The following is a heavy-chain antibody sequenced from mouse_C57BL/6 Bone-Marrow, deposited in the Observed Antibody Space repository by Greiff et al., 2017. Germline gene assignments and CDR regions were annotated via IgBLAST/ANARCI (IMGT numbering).Heavy chain of an antibody. CDR3: ARYGVGYGYDRGDY. CDR1: GYTFTSYW. CDR2: IDPSDSYT. Sequence: QVQLQQPGAELVRPGTSVKLSCKASGYTFTSYWMHWVQQRPGQGLEWIGVIDPSDSYTNYNQQVKGKATLNVDTSSRTAYMQLSRLTSEDSAVYYCARYGVGYGYDRGDYWGQGTSVTVSS. D-gene: IGHD2-2*01. J-gene: IGHJ4*01. V-gene: IGHV1-59*01.